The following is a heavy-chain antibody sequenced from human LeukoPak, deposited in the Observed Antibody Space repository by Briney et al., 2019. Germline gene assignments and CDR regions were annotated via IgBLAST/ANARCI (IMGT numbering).Heavy chain of an antibody. Sequence: GESLKISCKGSGFSFTDYWIGWVRQMPGKRLEWMGMIYPGDSSTRYSPSFQGQVTISVDKAISTAYLQWSSLKASDTAIYYCARFRFYGSGSYYNYWGQGTLVTVSS. CDR2: IYPGDSST. CDR3: ARFRFYGSGSYYNY. J-gene: IGHJ4*02. D-gene: IGHD3-10*01. V-gene: IGHV5-51*01. CDR1: GFSFTDYW.